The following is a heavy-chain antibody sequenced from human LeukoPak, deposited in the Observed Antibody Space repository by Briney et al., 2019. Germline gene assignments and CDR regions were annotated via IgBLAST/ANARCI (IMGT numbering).Heavy chain of an antibody. J-gene: IGHJ4*02. CDR1: GFTFDDYG. Sequence: RPGGSLRLSCAASGFTFDDYGMSWVRQAPGKGLEWVSGINWNGGSTGYADSVKGRFTISRDNAKNSLYLQMNSLRAEDTALYHCARGMGATDLTLYFDYWGQGTLVTVSS. D-gene: IGHD1-26*01. CDR2: INWNGGST. V-gene: IGHV3-20*01. CDR3: ARGMGATDLTLYFDY.